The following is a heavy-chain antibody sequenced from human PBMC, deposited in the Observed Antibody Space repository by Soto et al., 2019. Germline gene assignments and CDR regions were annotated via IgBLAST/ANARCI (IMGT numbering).Heavy chain of an antibody. CDR1: GFPFSSYA. D-gene: IGHD6-13*01. CDR3: AKDRDIAAAGYYFDY. V-gene: IGHV3-30*04. CDR2: ISDDGRNK. J-gene: IGHJ4*02. Sequence: GGSLRLSRAASGFPFSSYAMHWVRQAPGKGLEWVAVISDDGRNKYSADSVKGRFTISRDNTKSTLYLQMNSLRAEDTAVYYCAKDRDIAAAGYYFDYWGQGALVTVSS.